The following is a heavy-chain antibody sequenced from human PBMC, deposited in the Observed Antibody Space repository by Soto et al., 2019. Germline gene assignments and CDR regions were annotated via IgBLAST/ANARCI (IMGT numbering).Heavy chain of an antibody. CDR1: GYTFTSYA. J-gene: IGHJ5*01. Sequence: ASVKVSCKASGYTFTSYAMHWVRQAPGQRLEWMGWINAANGATKSSQKFQDRVTLTRDTSASTAYMEVSSLRSEDTAVYYCARGSGSSWFDSWGQGTLVTVSS. V-gene: IGHV1-3*01. D-gene: IGHD1-26*01. CDR2: INAANGAT. CDR3: ARGSGSSWFDS.